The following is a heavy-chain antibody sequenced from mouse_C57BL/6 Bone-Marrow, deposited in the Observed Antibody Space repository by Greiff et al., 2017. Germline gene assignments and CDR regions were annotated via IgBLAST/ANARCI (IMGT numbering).Heavy chain of an antibody. J-gene: IGHJ2*01. Sequence: VQVVESGAELAKPGASVKLSCKASGYTFTSYWMHWVKQRPRQGLEWIGYINPSSGYTKYNQKFKDKATLTADKSSSTAYMQLSSLTYEDSAVYYCAKNYYGSSYYYWGQGTTLTVSS. CDR1: GYTFTSYW. CDR3: AKNYYGSSYYY. CDR2: INPSSGYT. V-gene: IGHV1-7*01. D-gene: IGHD1-1*01.